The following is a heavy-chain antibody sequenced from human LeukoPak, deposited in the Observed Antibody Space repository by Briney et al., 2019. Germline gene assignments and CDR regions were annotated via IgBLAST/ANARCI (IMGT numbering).Heavy chain of an antibody. Sequence: SSETLSLTCTVSGGSISSGSYYWGWIRQPPGKGLEWIGNIYYSGSTYYNPSLKSRVTISVDTSKNQFSLKLSSVTAADTAVYYCARDFRGLVGATAYYFDYWGQGTLVTVSS. D-gene: IGHD1-26*01. V-gene: IGHV4-39*07. CDR3: ARDFRGLVGATAYYFDY. J-gene: IGHJ4*02. CDR2: IYYSGST. CDR1: GGSISSGSYY.